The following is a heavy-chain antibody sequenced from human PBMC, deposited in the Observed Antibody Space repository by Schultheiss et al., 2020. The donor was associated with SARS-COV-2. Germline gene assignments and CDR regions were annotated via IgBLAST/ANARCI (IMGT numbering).Heavy chain of an antibody. CDR3: ARAQYSSSSFYSFDY. D-gene: IGHD6-6*01. J-gene: IGHJ4*02. CDR2: IYYSGST. Sequence: SETLSLTCTVSGGSISSYYWSWIRQPPGKGLEWIGYIYYSGSTNYNPSLKSRVTISVDTTKNQFSLKLSSVTAADTAVYYCARAQYSSSSFYSFDYWGQGTLVTVAS. CDR1: GGSISSYY. V-gene: IGHV4-59*01.